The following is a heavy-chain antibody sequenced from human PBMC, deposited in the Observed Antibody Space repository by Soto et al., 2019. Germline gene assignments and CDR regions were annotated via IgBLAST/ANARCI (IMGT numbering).Heavy chain of an antibody. D-gene: IGHD2-15*01. CDR1: GFTVSSHA. Sequence: EVQVLDSGGGLVQPGGSLRLSCEGSGFTVSSHAMTWIRQSPGKGPECFSTITADGGTYYADSVKGRFAMSRDTSESTLYLKMNSLGAEEPAAYDCAPHVSCSGGSCQYDAFAIRGQGTMVTVSS. V-gene: IGHV3-23*01. J-gene: IGHJ3*02. CDR3: APHVSCSGGSCQYDAFAI. CDR2: ITADGGT.